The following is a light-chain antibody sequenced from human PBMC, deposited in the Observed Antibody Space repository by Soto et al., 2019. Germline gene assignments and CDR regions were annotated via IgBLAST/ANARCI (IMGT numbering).Light chain of an antibody. CDR1: QSVSSN. J-gene: IGKJ5*01. CDR2: YIS. Sequence: EIVLTQSPGTLSLSPGERATLSFSASQSVSSNLAWYQQKPGQAPRLLIYYISTRATDIPARFSGSGSGTEFTLTINSLQSEDSAVYYCQQHNQWPITFGQGTRLEIK. CDR3: QQHNQWPIT. V-gene: IGKV3D-15*01.